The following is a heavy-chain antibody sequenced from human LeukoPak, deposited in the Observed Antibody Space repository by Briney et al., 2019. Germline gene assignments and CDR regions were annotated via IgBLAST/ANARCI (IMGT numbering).Heavy chain of an antibody. CDR2: IYTSGST. V-gene: IGHV4-4*07. D-gene: IGHD2-2*01. CDR3: ARAPPHCSSTSCYDYFDY. Sequence: SETLSLTCTVSGGSISSYYWSWIRQPAGKGLEWIGRIYTSGSTNYNPSLKSRVTMSVDTSKNQFSLKLSSVTAADTAVYYCARAPPHCSSTSCYDYFDYWGQGTLVTASS. CDR1: GGSISSYY. J-gene: IGHJ4*02.